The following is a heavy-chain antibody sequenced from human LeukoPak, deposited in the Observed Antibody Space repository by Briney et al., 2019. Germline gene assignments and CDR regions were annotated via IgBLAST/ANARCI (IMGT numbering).Heavy chain of an antibody. J-gene: IGHJ3*02. Sequence: ASVKVSCKASGYTFTGYYMHWVRQAPGQGLEWMGRINPNSGGTNYAQKFQGRVTMTRDTSISTAYMELSRLRSDDTAVYYCARLGDILTGYYHTGLFDIWGQGTMVTVSS. CDR2: INPNSGGT. D-gene: IGHD3-9*01. CDR3: ARLGDILTGYYHTGLFDI. V-gene: IGHV1-2*06. CDR1: GYTFTGYY.